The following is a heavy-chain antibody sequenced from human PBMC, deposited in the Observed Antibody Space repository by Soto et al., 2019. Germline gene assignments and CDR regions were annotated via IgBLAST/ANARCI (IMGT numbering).Heavy chain of an antibody. CDR3: ATLPPRIEVTVLPIPT. CDR1: GYSLTETS. D-gene: IGHD2-15*01. V-gene: IGHV1-24*01. Sequence: ASVKVSCKVSGYSLTETSMHWVRQAHGIGLEWMGGSNPEDGETIYAQKVQGRVIMTEDTSTDTAYMELSSLRSEDTAVYYCATLPPRIEVTVLPIPTWGQGTLVTVSS. J-gene: IGHJ5*02. CDR2: SNPEDGET.